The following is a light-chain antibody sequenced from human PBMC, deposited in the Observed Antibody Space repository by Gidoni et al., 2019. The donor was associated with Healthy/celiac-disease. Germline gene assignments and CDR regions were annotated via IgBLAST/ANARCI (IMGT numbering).Light chain of an antibody. J-gene: IGLJ1*01. Sequence: QPVLTQPPSASGPPGPRVTISCSGSSSNIGSNTVNWYQQLPGTAPKLLIYSNNQRPSGVPDRFSGSKSGTSASLAISGLQSEDEADYYCAAWDDSLNGYVFGTGTKVTVL. CDR2: SNN. V-gene: IGLV1-44*01. CDR1: SSNIGSNT. CDR3: AAWDDSLNGYV.